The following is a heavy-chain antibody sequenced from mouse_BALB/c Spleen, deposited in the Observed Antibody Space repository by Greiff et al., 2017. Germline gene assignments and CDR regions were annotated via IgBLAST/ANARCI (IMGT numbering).Heavy chain of an antibody. CDR2: ISSGGST. D-gene: IGHD1-1*01. Sequence: EVKVVESGGGLVKPGGSLKLSCAASGFTFSSYAMSWVRQTPEKRLEWVASISSGGSTYYPDSVKGRFTISRDNARNILYLQMSSLRSEDTAMYYCARRDYYGSSYTWFAYWGQGTLVTVSA. V-gene: IGHV5-6-5*01. CDR3: ARRDYYGSSYTWFAY. J-gene: IGHJ3*01. CDR1: GFTFSSYA.